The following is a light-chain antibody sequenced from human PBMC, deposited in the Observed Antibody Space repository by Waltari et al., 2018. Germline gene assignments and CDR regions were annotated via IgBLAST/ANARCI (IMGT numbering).Light chain of an antibody. CDR2: EVS. CDR3: SSYTSSSSPVV. V-gene: IGLV2-14*01. CDR1: SSDVGGYNH. J-gene: IGLJ2*01. Sequence: QSALTQPASVSGSPGQSITISCTGTSSDVGGYNHVSWYQQHPGKAPKLIIYEVSNRPSGVSNRFSGAKSGNTASLTSSGLQAEDEADYYCSSYTSSSSPVVFGGGTKLTVL.